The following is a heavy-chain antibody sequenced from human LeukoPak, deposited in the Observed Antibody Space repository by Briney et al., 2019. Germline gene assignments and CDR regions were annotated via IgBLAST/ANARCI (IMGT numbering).Heavy chain of an antibody. Sequence: SETLSLTCTVSGDSFRDYFWNWIRQSAGKGLEWIGRFSPSGSTEYNPSLWSRVTISVDTSKNQASLRLASVSAADTAVYYCAREGGSGWFDPWGQGTLVTVSS. CDR3: AREGGSGWFDP. D-gene: IGHD6-19*01. J-gene: IGHJ5*02. CDR1: GDSFRDYF. CDR2: FSPSGST. V-gene: IGHV4-4*07.